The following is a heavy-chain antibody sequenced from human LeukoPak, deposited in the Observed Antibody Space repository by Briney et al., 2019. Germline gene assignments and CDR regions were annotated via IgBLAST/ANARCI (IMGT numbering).Heavy chain of an antibody. Sequence: GGSLRLSCAASGFTFSSYWMNWARQAPGKGLEWVASINHNGNVNYYVDSVKGRFTISRDNAKNSLYLQMSNLRAEDTAVYYCAKAPIASGYYPYWGQGTLVTVSS. CDR1: GFTFSSYW. V-gene: IGHV3-7*03. CDR2: INHNGNVN. CDR3: AKAPIASGYYPY. D-gene: IGHD3-3*01. J-gene: IGHJ4*02.